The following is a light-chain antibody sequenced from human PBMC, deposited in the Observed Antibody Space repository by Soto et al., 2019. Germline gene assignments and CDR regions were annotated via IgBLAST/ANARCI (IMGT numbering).Light chain of an antibody. Sequence: IMLQQSPGPVSLSPGDRANLYCRASQSVSNNYLAWYPQKPGQAPRLLIYGASNRATGIPDRFSGSGSGTVSTLTISRLEPEEFAVYDCQQYGSSGTFGQGTQVDIK. CDR2: GAS. J-gene: IGKJ1*01. CDR3: QQYGSSGT. CDR1: QSVSNNY. V-gene: IGKV3-20*01.